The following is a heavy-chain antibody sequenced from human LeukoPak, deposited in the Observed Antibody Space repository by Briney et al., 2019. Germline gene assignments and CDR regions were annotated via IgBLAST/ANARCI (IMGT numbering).Heavy chain of an antibody. D-gene: IGHD2-21*02. J-gene: IGHJ6*03. CDR2: IRSKTYGGAI. V-gene: IGHV3-49*04. CDR3: ARDQLGGDPDDYYYYYMDV. CDR1: GFTFYNYA. Sequence: GGSLRLSCAASGFTFYNYAMSWVRQAPGKGLEWVGFIRSKTYGGAIEYAASVKGRFTISRDDSKGIAYLQMNSLKTEDTAVYYCARDQLGGDPDDYYYYYMDVWGKGTTVTVSS.